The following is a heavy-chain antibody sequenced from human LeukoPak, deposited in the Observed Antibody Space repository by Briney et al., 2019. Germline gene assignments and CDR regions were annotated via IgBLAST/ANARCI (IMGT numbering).Heavy chain of an antibody. V-gene: IGHV3-23*01. CDR1: GFTFSSYA. CDR2: ISGSGGST. J-gene: IGHJ4*02. D-gene: IGHD3-22*01. CDR3: AKLTQRHYYDSSETFDY. Sequence: GGSPRLSCAASGFTFSSYAMSWVRQAPGKGLEWVSAISGSGGSTYYADSVKGRFTISRDNSKNTLYLQMNSLRAEDTAVYYCAKLTQRHYYDSSETFDYWGQGTLVTVSS.